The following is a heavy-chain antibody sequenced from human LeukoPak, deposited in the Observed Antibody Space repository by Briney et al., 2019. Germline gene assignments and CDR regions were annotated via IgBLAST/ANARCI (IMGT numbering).Heavy chain of an antibody. J-gene: IGHJ3*02. CDR2: IVVGSGNT. D-gene: IGHD3-16*01. V-gene: IGHV1-58*02. Sequence: ASVKVSCKASGFTFTSSAMQWVRQARGQRLEWIGWIVVGSGNTNYAQKFQERVTITRDMSTSTAYMELSSLRSEDTAVYYCAKDYNYVWGSAMLSYAFDIWGQGTMVTVSS. CDR1: GFTFTSSA. CDR3: AKDYNYVWGSAMLSYAFDI.